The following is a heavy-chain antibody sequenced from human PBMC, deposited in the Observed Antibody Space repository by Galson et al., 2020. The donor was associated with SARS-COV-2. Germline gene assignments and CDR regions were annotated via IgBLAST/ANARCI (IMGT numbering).Heavy chain of an antibody. CDR2: IDPGGSVT. Sequence: GESLKIPCAASDFNFATYTLSWVRQAPGKGLEWVSAIDPGGSVTHYADSVKGRFTISRDNSKNTVYLQMNSLRAEDTALYYCAKDRGYHSVIDAFDIWGLGTMVTVSS. J-gene: IGHJ3*02. CDR1: DFNFATYT. CDR3: AKDRGYHSVIDAFDI. D-gene: IGHD3-22*01. V-gene: IGHV3-23*01.